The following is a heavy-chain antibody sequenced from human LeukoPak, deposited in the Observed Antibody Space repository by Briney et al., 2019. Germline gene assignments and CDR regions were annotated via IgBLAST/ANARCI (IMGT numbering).Heavy chain of an antibody. J-gene: IGHJ4*02. CDR2: ISGSGGST. V-gene: IGHV3-23*01. Sequence: TGGSLRLSCAASGFTFSSYAMSWVRQAPGKGLEWVSAISGSGGSTYYADPVKGRFTISRDNSKNTLYLQMNSLRAEDTAVYYCARERGCSYGSLFDYWGQGTLVTVSS. D-gene: IGHD5-18*01. CDR1: GFTFSSYA. CDR3: ARERGCSYGSLFDY.